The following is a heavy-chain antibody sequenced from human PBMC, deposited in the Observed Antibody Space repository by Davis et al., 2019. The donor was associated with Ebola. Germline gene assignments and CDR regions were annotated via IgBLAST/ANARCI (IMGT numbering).Heavy chain of an antibody. D-gene: IGHD3-16*02. CDR3: ARGVRCCPYRLDV. CDR1: GGSMSSGSYS. CDR2: IQQSGTT. V-gene: IGHV4-30-2*01. Sequence: PSEPLSLTFAVSGGSMSSGSYSWTWIRQPPGKGLQWLGNIQQSGTTYYNPAVKGRLTMSVDRSTNLFSLRLTSVTVADAAVYFCARGVRCCPYRLDVWGQGTMVIVSS. J-gene: IGHJ6*02.